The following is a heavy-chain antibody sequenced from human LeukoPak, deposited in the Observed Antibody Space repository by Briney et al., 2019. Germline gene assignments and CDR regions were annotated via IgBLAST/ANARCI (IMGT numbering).Heavy chain of an antibody. CDR3: ARGSAYYYDSSGYYYYYGMDV. J-gene: IGHJ6*02. Sequence: ASVKVSCKASGYTFTSYDINWVRQATGQGLEWMGWMNPNSGNTGYAQKFQGRVTMTRNTSISTDYMELSSLRSEDTAVYYCARGSAYYYDSSGYYYYYGMDVWGQGTTVTVSS. D-gene: IGHD3-22*01. V-gene: IGHV1-8*01. CDR2: MNPNSGNT. CDR1: GYTFTSYD.